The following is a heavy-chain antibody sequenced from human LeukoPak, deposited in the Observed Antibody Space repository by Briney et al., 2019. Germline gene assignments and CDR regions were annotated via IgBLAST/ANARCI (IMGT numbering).Heavy chain of an antibody. CDR1: GFTFSSYA. D-gene: IGHD1-26*01. J-gene: IGHJ4*02. CDR3: AMGDYISPFDY. CDR2: ISYDGSNK. Sequence: GRSLRLSCAASGFTFSSYAMHWVRQAPGKGLEWVAVISYDGSNKYYADSVKGRFTISRDNSKNTLYLQMNSLRAEDTAVNYCAMGDYISPFDYWGQGTLVTVSS. V-gene: IGHV3-30-3*01.